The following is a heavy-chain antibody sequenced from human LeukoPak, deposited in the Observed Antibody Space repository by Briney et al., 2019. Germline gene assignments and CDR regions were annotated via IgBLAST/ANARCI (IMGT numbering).Heavy chain of an antibody. J-gene: IGHJ4*02. D-gene: IGHD3-9*01. V-gene: IGHV3-49*03. Sequence: GRSLRLSCTASGFTFGDYAMSWFRQAPGKGLEWVGFIRSKAYGGTTEYAASVKGRFTISRDDSKSIAYLQMNSLKTEDTAVYYCTREGYDILTGYQYFDYWGQGTLVNVSS. CDR2: IRSKAYGGTT. CDR3: TREGYDILTGYQYFDY. CDR1: GFTFGDYA.